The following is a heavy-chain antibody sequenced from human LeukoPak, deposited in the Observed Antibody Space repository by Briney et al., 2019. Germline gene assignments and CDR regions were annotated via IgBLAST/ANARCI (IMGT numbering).Heavy chain of an antibody. CDR2: INAGNGNT. CDR3: ANLYSSSPKVDY. J-gene: IGHJ4*02. D-gene: IGHD6-13*01. CDR1: GYTFTSYA. V-gene: IGHV1-3*01. Sequence: ASVKVSCKASGYTFTSYAMHWVRQAPGQRLEWMGWINAGNGNTKYSQKFQGRVTITRDTSASTAYMELSSLRSEDTAVYYCANLYSSSPKVDYWGQGTLVTVSS.